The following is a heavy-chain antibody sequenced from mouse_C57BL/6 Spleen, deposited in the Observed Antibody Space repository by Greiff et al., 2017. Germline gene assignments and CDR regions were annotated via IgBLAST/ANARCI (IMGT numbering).Heavy chain of an antibody. D-gene: IGHD1-1*01. CDR2: ISSGGSYT. V-gene: IGHV5-6*02. CDR1: GFTFSSYG. Sequence: DVKLVESGGDLVKPGGSLKLSCAASGFTFSSYGMSWVRQTPDKRLEWVATISSGGSYTYYPDSVKGRFTISRDNAKNTLYLQMSSLKSEDTAMYYCAVTTVVAEGYYFDYWGQGTTLTVSS. J-gene: IGHJ2*01. CDR3: AVTTVVAEGYYFDY.